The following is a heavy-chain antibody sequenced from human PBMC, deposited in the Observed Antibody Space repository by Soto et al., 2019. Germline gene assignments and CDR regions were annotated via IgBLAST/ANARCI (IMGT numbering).Heavy chain of an antibody. V-gene: IGHV1-69*01. CDR1: RGTFSSYA. CDR3: ARERYDFWSGPPIDPSYYYYGMDV. Sequence: QVQLVQSGAEVKKPGSSVKVSCKASRGTFSSYAISWVRQAPGQGLEWMGGIIPIFGTANYAQKFQGRVTITADESTSTAYMELSSLRSEDTAVYYCARERYDFWSGPPIDPSYYYYGMDVWGQGTTVTVSS. D-gene: IGHD3-3*01. CDR2: IIPIFGTA. J-gene: IGHJ6*02.